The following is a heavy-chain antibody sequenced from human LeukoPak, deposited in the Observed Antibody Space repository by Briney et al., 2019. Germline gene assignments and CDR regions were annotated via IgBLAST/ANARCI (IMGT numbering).Heavy chain of an antibody. D-gene: IGHD1-26*01. Sequence: SVKVSCKASGGTFSSYAISWVRQAPGQGREWMGGIIPIFGTANYAQKFQGRVTITADESTSTAYMELSSLRSEDTAVYYCARDGNSGSYYYFDYWGQGTLVTVSS. J-gene: IGHJ4*02. CDR1: GGTFSSYA. CDR2: IIPIFGTA. V-gene: IGHV1-69*13. CDR3: ARDGNSGSYYYFDY.